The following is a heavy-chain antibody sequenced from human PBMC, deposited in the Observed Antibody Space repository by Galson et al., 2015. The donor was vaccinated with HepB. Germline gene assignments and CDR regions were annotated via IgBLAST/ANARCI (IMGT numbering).Heavy chain of an antibody. D-gene: IGHD2-2*01. CDR3: SRGAVPAANAPFVY. J-gene: IGHJ4*02. CDR2: ILPIRDIA. Sequence: SVKVSCKASGGTFSTYAVNWVRQAPGQGLEWMGRILPIRDIANYAQKFQGRVTITADKSTSTAYMELTNLRSEDTALYYCSRGAVPAANAPFVYWGQGTLVTVSS. V-gene: IGHV1-69*04. CDR1: GGTFSTYA.